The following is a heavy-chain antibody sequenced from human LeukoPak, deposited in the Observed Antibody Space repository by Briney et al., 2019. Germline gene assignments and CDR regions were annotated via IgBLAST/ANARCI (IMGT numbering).Heavy chain of an antibody. CDR3: ARHSGSSYGYSFDI. CDR1: GFTFSDYY. V-gene: IGHV3-11*01. D-gene: IGHD1-26*01. Sequence: GGSLRLSCAASGFTFSDYYMSWIRQAPGKGLEWVSYISSSGSTIYYGDSVKGRFTISRDNAKNSLFLQMNSLRAEDTAVYYCARHSGSSYGYSFDIWGQGTMVTVSS. J-gene: IGHJ3*02. CDR2: ISSSGSTI.